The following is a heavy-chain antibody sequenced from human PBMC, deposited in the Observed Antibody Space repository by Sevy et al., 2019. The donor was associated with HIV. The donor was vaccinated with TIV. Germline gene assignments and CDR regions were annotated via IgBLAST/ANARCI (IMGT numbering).Heavy chain of an antibody. Sequence: GESLKISCAASGFTFSSYAMSWVRQAPGKGLEWVSAISDGGGSIYYADSVKGRFTISRDNSKNTLYLQMNSLRAEDTAVYYCAKEDLVGATEGRFDYWGQGTLVIVSS. J-gene: IGHJ4*02. CDR3: AKEDLVGATEGRFDY. CDR2: ISDGGGSI. V-gene: IGHV3-23*01. CDR1: GFTFSSYA. D-gene: IGHD1-26*01.